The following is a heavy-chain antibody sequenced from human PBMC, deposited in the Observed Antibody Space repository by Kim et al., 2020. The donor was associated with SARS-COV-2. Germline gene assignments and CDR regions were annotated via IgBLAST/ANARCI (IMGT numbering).Heavy chain of an antibody. J-gene: IGHJ6*02. CDR2: ISAYNGNT. Sequence: ASLKVSCKASGYTFTSYGISWVRQAPGQGLEWMGWISAYNGNTNYAQKLQGRVTMTTDTSTSTAYMELRSLRSDDTAVYYCARCITIFPLAPYGMDVWGQGTTFTVSS. V-gene: IGHV1-18*01. CDR3: ARCITIFPLAPYGMDV. D-gene: IGHD3-3*01. CDR1: GYTFTSYG.